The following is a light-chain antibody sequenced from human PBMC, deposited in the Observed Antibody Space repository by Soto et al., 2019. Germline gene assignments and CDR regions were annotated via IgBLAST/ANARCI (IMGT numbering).Light chain of an antibody. CDR3: QSYESSRQTGYV. CDR2: EVN. Sequence: QSALTQPASLSGSPGQSITISCTGTSSDIGAYDYVSWFQQHPGKAPKLMISEVNNRPSGVSNRFSGSKSGNTAYLTISGLQVEDEADYYCQSYESSRQTGYVFGTGTKLTVL. J-gene: IGLJ1*01. CDR1: SSDIGAYDY. V-gene: IGLV2-14*01.